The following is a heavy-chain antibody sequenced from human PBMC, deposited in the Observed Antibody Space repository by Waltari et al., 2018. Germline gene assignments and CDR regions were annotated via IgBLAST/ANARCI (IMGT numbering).Heavy chain of an antibody. CDR3: ASLGGMATTHYYYYGMDV. J-gene: IGHJ6*02. Sequence: QVQLQESGPGLVKPSETLSLTCTVSGGSISRYYWSWIRHPPGKGLEWIGYIYYSGSTNYNPSLKSRVTISVDTSKNQFSLKLSSVTAADTAVYYCASLGGMATTHYYYYGMDVWGQGTTVTVSS. CDR1: GGSISRYY. V-gene: IGHV4-59*01. CDR2: IYYSGST. D-gene: IGHD1-1*01.